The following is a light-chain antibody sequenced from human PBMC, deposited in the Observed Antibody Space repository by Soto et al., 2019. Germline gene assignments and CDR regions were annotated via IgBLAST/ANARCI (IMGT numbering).Light chain of an antibody. CDR3: QQYNNWPPYT. Sequence: EIVMTQSPATLSVSPGERATLSCRASQSVSSNLAWYQQQPGQAPRHLIYGASTRATGIPARFSGSGSGTEFTLTISSLQSEDFAVYYCQQYNNWPPYTFGQGTKLEIK. V-gene: IGKV3-15*01. CDR2: GAS. CDR1: QSVSSN. J-gene: IGKJ2*01.